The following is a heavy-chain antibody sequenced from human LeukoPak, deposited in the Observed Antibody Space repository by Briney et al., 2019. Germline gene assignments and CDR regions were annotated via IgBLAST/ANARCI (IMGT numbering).Heavy chain of an antibody. V-gene: IGHV1-58*02. Sequence: SVKVSCKASGFTFTSSAMQWVRQARGQRLEWIGWIVVGSGNTNYAQKFQERVTITRDMPTSTAYMELSSLRPVDTAVYYCAAVEGGYESPQGPFDYWGQGTLVTVSS. J-gene: IGHJ4*02. D-gene: IGHD5-12*01. CDR2: IVVGSGNT. CDR1: GFTFTSSA. CDR3: AAVEGGYESPQGPFDY.